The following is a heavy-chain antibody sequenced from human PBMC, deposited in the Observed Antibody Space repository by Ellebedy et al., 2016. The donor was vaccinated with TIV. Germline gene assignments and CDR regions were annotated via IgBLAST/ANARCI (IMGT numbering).Heavy chain of an antibody. Sequence: GESLKISCAASGFTFSYYWMSWVRQAPGKGLEWLANIKQDGSDKNYMDSVKGRFGISRDNSKNSLYLQMDSLTAEDTAVYYCVRGSGYCTSNTYSDNWGQGTLVTVSS. CDR1: GFTFSYYW. CDR3: VRGSGYCTSNTYSDN. J-gene: IGHJ4*02. D-gene: IGHD2-2*03. CDR2: IKQDGSDK. V-gene: IGHV3-7*03.